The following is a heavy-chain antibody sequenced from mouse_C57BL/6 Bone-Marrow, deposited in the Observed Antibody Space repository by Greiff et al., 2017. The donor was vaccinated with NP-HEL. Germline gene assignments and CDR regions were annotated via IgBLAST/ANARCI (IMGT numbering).Heavy chain of an antibody. Sequence: DVQLQESEGGLVQPGSSMKLSCTASGFTFSDYYMAWVRQVPEKGLEWVANINYDGSSTYYLDSLKSRFIISRDNAKNILYLQMSSLKSEDTATYYCARGSTWFAYWGQGTLVTVSA. J-gene: IGHJ3*01. CDR3: ARGSTWFAY. CDR1: GFTFSDYY. D-gene: IGHD1-1*02. V-gene: IGHV5-16*01. CDR2: INYDGSST.